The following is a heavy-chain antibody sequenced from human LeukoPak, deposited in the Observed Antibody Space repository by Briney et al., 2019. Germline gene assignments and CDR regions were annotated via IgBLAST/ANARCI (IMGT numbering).Heavy chain of an antibody. CDR1: GFSFNTYA. J-gene: IGHJ4*02. D-gene: IGHD3-10*01. CDR3: ARETFGSGSYPDF. Sequence: GRSLRLSCAASGFSFNTYAMHWVRQAPGQGLEWVALIWHDGSHKFYSNSVRGQFTISRDNSKNTVSLQMNNLRPEDTAVYYCARETFGSGSYPDFWGQGTLVTVSS. CDR2: IWHDGSHK. V-gene: IGHV3-33*01.